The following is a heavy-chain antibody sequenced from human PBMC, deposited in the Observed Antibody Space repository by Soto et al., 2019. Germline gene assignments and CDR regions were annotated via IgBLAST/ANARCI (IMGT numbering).Heavy chain of an antibody. CDR1: GYTFTGYY. Sequence: QVQLAQSGAEVKKPGASVKVSCKASGYTFTGYYLHWVRQAPGQGLEWMGWVNPNTGDTNYAQKFQDWVTMTRDTSINMAYMELNRLKSDDTAVYYCARAQGAVAGVSFDYWGQGTLVAVSS. CDR2: VNPNTGDT. D-gene: IGHD6-19*01. J-gene: IGHJ4*02. V-gene: IGHV1-2*04. CDR3: ARAQGAVAGVSFDY.